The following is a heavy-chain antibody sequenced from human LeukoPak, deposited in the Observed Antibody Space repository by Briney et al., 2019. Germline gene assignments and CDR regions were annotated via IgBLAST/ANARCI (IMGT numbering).Heavy chain of an antibody. CDR2: ISGSGGST. Sequence: SGGSLRLSCAASGFTFNNYAMGWVRQAPGKGPEWLSAISGSGGSTTDADSVKGRFTTSRDNSKSTLYLQMNSLRAEDTAIYYCAKIFHTDGYYLGEHLFDAWGQGTLVTVSS. CDR1: GFTFNNYA. V-gene: IGHV3-23*01. J-gene: IGHJ5*02. CDR3: AKIFHTDGYYLGEHLFDA. D-gene: IGHD3-22*01.